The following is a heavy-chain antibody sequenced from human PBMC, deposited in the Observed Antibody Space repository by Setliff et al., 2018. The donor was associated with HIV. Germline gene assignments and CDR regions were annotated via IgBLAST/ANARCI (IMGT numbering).Heavy chain of an antibody. J-gene: IGHJ6*02. Sequence: PGGSLRLSCAASGFTVSKYYMTWVRQAPGKGLEWVSVMYSGESVFYADSVKGRFTISRDNAKNSLYLQMNSLRAEDTAVYYCAREGGNSFYYYYGMDVWGQGTTVTVSS. CDR3: AREGGNSFYYYYGMDV. D-gene: IGHD2-21*02. V-gene: IGHV3-66*01. CDR2: MYSGESV. CDR1: GFTVSKYY.